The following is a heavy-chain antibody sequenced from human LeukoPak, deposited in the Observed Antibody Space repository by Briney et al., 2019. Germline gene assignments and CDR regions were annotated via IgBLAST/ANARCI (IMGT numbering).Heavy chain of an antibody. J-gene: IGHJ5*02. CDR2: MYYTGNS. V-gene: IGHV4-39*07. CDR1: GGSIYSSSYY. D-gene: IGHD2-15*01. CDR3: ARHGVATWFDP. Sequence: SETLSLTCTVSGGSIYSSSYYWGWIRQTPGKGLEWIGSMYYTGNSFYNPSLKSRVTISVDTSKNQFSLNLSSVTAADTAIYYCARHGVATWFDPWGQGTLVTVSS.